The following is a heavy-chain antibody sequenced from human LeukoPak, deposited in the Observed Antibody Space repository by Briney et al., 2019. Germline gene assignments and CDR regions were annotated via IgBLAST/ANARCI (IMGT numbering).Heavy chain of an antibody. V-gene: IGHV3-15*01. CDR2: VKSKASGETT. CDR1: GFSISNDW. CDR3: TLIKGWGSGSYYLDY. Sequence: GGSMRLSCAASGFSISNDWMSWVRQAQGKGLEWIGRVKSKASGETTDYAAPVKGRFTISRDDAKNTLYLQMNSLKTEDTAVYYCTLIKGWGSGSYYLDYWGQGTLVTVSS. J-gene: IGHJ4*02. D-gene: IGHD3-10*01.